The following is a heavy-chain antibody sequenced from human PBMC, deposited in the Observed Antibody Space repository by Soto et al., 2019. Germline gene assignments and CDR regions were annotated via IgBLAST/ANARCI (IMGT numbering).Heavy chain of an antibody. CDR1: GFTFSSYG. CDR2: ISYDGSNK. D-gene: IGHD6-13*01. CDR3: AKDDGTDAHLNWYFDL. V-gene: IGHV3-30*18. J-gene: IGHJ2*01. Sequence: GGSLRLSGAASGFTFSSYGIHWVRQAPCKGLEWVAVISYDGSNKYYADSVKGRFTISRDNSKNTLYLQMNSLRAEDTAVYYRAKDDGTDAHLNWYFDLCGRGTLFPLSS.